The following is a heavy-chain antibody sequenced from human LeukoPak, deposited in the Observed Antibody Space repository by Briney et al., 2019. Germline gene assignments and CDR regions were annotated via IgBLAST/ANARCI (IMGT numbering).Heavy chain of an antibody. V-gene: IGHV3-30*02. Sequence: GGSLRLSCAASGFTFSSYGMHWVRQAPGKGLEWVAFIRYDGSNKYYADSVKGRFTISRDNSKNTLYLQMNSLRAEDTAVYYCAKAPKGIAAAGTRKGSYWGQGTLVTVSS. CDR2: IRYDGSNK. D-gene: IGHD6-13*01. J-gene: IGHJ4*02. CDR1: GFTFSSYG. CDR3: AKAPKGIAAAGTRKGSY.